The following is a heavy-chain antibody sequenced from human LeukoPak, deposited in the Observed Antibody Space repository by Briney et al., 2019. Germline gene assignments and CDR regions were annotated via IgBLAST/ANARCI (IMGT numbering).Heavy chain of an antibody. D-gene: IGHD4-17*01. CDR2: ISGSGDST. Sequence: GGSLRLSCAASGFTFSSYAMSWVRKAPGKGLEWVSAISGSGDSTYYADSVKGRFTISRDNSKNTLYLQMNSLRAKDTAVYYCAKRGTVTTFGHSDYWGQGTLVTVSS. V-gene: IGHV3-23*01. CDR1: GFTFSSYA. J-gene: IGHJ4*02. CDR3: AKRGTVTTFGHSDY.